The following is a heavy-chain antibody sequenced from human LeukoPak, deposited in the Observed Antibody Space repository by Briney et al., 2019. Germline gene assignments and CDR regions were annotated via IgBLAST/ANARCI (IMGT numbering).Heavy chain of an antibody. J-gene: IGHJ4*02. V-gene: IGHV4-34*01. CDR2: INHSGST. D-gene: IGHD7-27*01. CDR3: ARGLGTTTDY. CDR1: GGSFSGYY. Sequence: SETLSLTCAVYGGSFSGYYWSWIRQPPGKGLEWIGEINHSGSTNYNPSLKSRVTISVDTSKNQFSLKLSSVTAADTAVYYCARGLGTTTDYWGQGTLVTVSS.